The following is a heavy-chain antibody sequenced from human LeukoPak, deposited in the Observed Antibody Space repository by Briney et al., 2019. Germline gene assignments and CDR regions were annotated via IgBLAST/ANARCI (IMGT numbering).Heavy chain of an antibody. V-gene: IGHV4-59*01. Sequence: SETLSLTCTVSGGSIINNYWNWIRQPPGKGLEWIGYISYSEIINYNPSLKSRVTISVDTSKNQFSLKLSSVSAADTGVSYCARAQWEAAAGQYIDYWGQGTLVTVSS. CDR1: GGSIINNY. CDR3: ARAQWEAAAGQYIDY. CDR2: ISYSEII. D-gene: IGHD6-13*01. J-gene: IGHJ4*02.